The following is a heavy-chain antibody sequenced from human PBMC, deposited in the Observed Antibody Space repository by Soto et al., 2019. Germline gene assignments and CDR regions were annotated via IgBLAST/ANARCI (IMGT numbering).Heavy chain of an antibody. D-gene: IGHD6-25*01. V-gene: IGHV3-30*18. J-gene: IGHJ4*02. Sequence: GGSLRLSCAASGFTFSNYGRHWVRQAPGKGLEWVTLISYDGTNKYLTDSVKGRYTISRDNTKNTLYLQMHSLRSDQSAVYYCAKDLHSSGWAAYNFDYWGQGALVTVSS. CDR3: AKDLHSSGWAAYNFDY. CDR2: ISYDGTNK. CDR1: GFTFSNYG.